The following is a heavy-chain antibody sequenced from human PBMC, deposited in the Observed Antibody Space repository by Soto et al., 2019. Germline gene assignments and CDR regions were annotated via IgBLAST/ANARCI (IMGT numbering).Heavy chain of an antibody. Sequence: GASVKVSCKASGYTFTSYGISWVRQAPGQGLEWMGWISAYNGNTNYAQKLQGRVTMTTDTSTSTAYMELRSLRSDDTAVYYCARVSRSIAVAGTSDIWGQATMVTVSS. J-gene: IGHJ3*02. V-gene: IGHV1-18*01. CDR1: GYTFTSYG. CDR2: ISAYNGNT. CDR3: ARVSRSIAVAGTSDI. D-gene: IGHD6-19*01.